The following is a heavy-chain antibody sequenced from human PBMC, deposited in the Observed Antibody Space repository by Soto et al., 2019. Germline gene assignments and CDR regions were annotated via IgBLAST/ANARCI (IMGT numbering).Heavy chain of an antibody. CDR2: IYYTGIT. V-gene: IGHV4-59*08. D-gene: IGHD3-10*01. CDR3: ATLRGLGVVSPYFDY. CDR1: GASISSCQ. Sequence: SETRSLACTVAGASISSCQWTWIRQPPGKGLEWIAYIYYTGITNFNPSLKSRVTISMDTSKNQFSLKLRSVTAADTAVYFCATLRGLGVVSPYFDYWGQGLMVTVSS. J-gene: IGHJ4*02.